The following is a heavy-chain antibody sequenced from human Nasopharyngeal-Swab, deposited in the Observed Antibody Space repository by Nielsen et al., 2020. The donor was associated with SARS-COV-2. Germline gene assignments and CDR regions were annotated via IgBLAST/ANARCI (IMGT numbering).Heavy chain of an antibody. D-gene: IGHD3-16*02. CDR1: AYSISSGYY. CDR2: IYHSGST. Sequence: SETLSLTCTVSAYSISSGYYWGWIRQPRGKGLDWIGRIYHSGSTYYNPSLKSRVTISVDTSKNKFSLKLSSVTAADTAVYYCARVGARDYVWGSYRPNPGGYWGQGTLVTVSS. J-gene: IGHJ4*02. V-gene: IGHV4-38-2*02. CDR3: ARVGARDYVWGSYRPNPGGY.